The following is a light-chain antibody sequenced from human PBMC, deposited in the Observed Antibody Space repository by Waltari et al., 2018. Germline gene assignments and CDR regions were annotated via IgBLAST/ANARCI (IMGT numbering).Light chain of an antibody. Sequence: DVVMTQSALSLPVTLGQPASISCRSSQSLVHSDGNTYLNWFQQRPGQSPRRLIYKVSNRDSGVPDRFSGSGSGTDFTLKISRVEAEDVGVYYYMQGTHWLYTFGQGTKLEIK. CDR3: MQGTHWLYT. CDR1: QSLVHSDGNTY. V-gene: IGKV2-30*02. J-gene: IGKJ2*01. CDR2: KVS.